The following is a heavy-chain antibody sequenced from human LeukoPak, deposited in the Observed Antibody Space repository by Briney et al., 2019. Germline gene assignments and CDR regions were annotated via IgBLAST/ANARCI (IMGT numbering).Heavy chain of an antibody. D-gene: IGHD3-3*01. CDR1: GFILSGYF. V-gene: IGHV3-7*01. Sequence: GGSLRLSCAASGFILSGYFMSWVRQAPGKGLEWVASIKHDGSEEYYVDSMRGRFTISRDNTKSSLYLQMSSLRAEDTAVYYCATDRGWRTSGYYLYYFESWGQGTLVTVSS. CDR2: IKHDGSEE. J-gene: IGHJ4*02. CDR3: ATDRGWRTSGYYLYYFES.